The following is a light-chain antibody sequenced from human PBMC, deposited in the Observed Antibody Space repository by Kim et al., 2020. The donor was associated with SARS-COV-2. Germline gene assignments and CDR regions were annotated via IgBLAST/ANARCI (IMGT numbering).Light chain of an antibody. V-gene: IGKV1-5*03. Sequence: DIQMTQSPSTLSASVGDRVTITCRASQSISSWLAWYQQKPGKAPNLLIYKASTLERGVPSRFSGSGSGTEFTLTISSLQPDDFATYYCQQYSGYSRTFGGGTKVDIK. J-gene: IGKJ4*01. CDR3: QQYSGYSRT. CDR1: QSISSW. CDR2: KAS.